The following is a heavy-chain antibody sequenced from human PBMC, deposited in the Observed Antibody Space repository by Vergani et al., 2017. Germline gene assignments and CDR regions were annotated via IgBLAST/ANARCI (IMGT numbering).Heavy chain of an antibody. J-gene: IGHJ4*02. CDR3: ARRCGIVYVIFSGTQYFFDF. V-gene: IGHV4-38-2*01. D-gene: IGHD3-9*01. Sequence: QVQLQESGPGLVKPSETLSLTCAVSGFSIDNGYYWDWIRQPPGKGLEWIGSIYRTGRTHFNPSLKSRVTSSVDTSNNHFSLRLNSLTAADTAVYYCARRCGIVYVIFSGTQYFFDFWGQGTLVTVSS. CDR1: GFSIDNGYY. CDR2: IYRTGRT.